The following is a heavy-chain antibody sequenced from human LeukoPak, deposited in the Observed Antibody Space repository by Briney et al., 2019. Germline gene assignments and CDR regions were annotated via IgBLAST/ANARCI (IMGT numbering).Heavy chain of an antibody. D-gene: IGHD1-26*01. Sequence: SETLSLTCAVYGGSFSGYYWSWIRQPPGKGLEWIGEINHSGSTNYNPSLKSRVTISVDTSKNQFSLKLSSVTAADTAVYYCARGVGADFDYWGQGTLVTVSS. CDR3: ARGVGADFDY. CDR1: GGSFSGYY. V-gene: IGHV4-34*01. J-gene: IGHJ4*02. CDR2: INHSGST.